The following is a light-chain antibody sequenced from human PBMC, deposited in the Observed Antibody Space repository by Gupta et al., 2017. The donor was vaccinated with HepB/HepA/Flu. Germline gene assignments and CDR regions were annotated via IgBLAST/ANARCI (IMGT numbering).Light chain of an antibody. J-gene: IGLJ2*01. CDR2: QDS. CDR3: QARDSSVV. V-gene: IGLV3-1*01. Sequence: SSALTQPPSVSVSPRQTASITCSGVKLGDKYACWYQQKPGQSPVLVIDQDSKRPAGIPERFSGSNSGNTATLTLSGRQAMDEDDYYGQARDSSVVFGGGTKLTVL. CDR1: KLGDKY.